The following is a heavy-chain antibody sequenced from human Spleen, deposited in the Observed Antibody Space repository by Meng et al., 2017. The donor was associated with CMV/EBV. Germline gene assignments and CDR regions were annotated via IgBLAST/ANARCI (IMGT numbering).Heavy chain of an antibody. CDR2: ISGRGTTI. V-gene: IGHV3-48*03. D-gene: IGHD3-3*01. J-gene: IGHJ4*02. CDR3: VRDESRSGKVYDY. Sequence: GGSLRLSCTASGFTFSSNAMHWVRQAPGKGLEWVSYISGRGTTIYYADSVQGRFTISRDNTKNSLYLQMNSLRAEDTAMYYCVRDESRSGKVYDYWGQGTLVTVSS. CDR1: GFTFSSNA.